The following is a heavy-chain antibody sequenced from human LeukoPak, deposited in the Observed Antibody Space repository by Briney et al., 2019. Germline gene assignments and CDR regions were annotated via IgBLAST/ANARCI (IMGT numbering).Heavy chain of an antibody. CDR1: GFTFSSYW. D-gene: IGHD3-22*01. Sequence: GGSLRLSCAASGFTFSSYWMHWVRQAPGKGLVWVSRINSDGSSTSYADSVKGRFTISRDNAKNTLYLQMNSLRAEDTAVYYCASPYYYDSSGYTNWGQGTLVTVPS. CDR3: ASPYYYDSSGYTN. CDR2: INSDGSST. V-gene: IGHV3-74*01. J-gene: IGHJ4*02.